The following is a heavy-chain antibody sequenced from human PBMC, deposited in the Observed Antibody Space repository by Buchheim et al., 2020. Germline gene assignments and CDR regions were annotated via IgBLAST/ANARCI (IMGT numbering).Heavy chain of an antibody. V-gene: IGHV3-7*01. D-gene: IGHD6-19*01. CDR2: IKQDGSVK. CDR3: ARGEGSAWFTTYYYYVMDV. J-gene: IGHJ6*02. Sequence: VQLVESGGGLVQPGGSLRLSCAASGFTFSNYWMSWVRQAPGKGLEWVANIKQDGSVKHYVDSVKGRFTISRDNAKNSLYLQMNSLRAEDTAVYYCARGEGSAWFTTYYYYVMDVWGQGTT. CDR1: GFTFSNYW.